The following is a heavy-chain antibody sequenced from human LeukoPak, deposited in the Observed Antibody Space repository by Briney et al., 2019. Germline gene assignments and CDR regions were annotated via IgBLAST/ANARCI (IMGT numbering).Heavy chain of an antibody. D-gene: IGHD3-3*01. CDR3: ATPTRFLEWLLSSEENWYFDL. V-gene: IGHV1-24*01. CDR1: GYTLTELS. J-gene: IGHJ2*01. Sequence: ASVKVSCKVSGYTLTELSMHWVRQAPGRGLEWMGGFDPEDGETIYAQKFQGRVTMTEDTSTDTAYMELSSLRSEDTAVYYCATPTRFLEWLLSSEENWYFDLWGRGTLVTVSS. CDR2: FDPEDGET.